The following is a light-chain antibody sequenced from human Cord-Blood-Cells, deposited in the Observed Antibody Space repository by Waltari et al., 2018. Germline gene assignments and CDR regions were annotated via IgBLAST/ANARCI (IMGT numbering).Light chain of an antibody. CDR3: CSYAGSSTWV. J-gene: IGLJ3*02. V-gene: IGLV2-23*01. CDR2: EGS. CDR1: SRAVGVYNV. Sequence: QSALTRPASVSGSPGPSLTLPCTGTSRAVGVYNVVSWYQQPPGKAPKLLIYEGSQRPSGGSNRFSGSKSGNTASLTISGLQAEDEADYYCCSYAGSSTWVFGGGTKLTVL.